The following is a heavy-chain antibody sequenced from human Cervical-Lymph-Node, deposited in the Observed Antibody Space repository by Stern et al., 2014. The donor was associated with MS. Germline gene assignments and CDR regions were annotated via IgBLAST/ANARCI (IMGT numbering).Heavy chain of an antibody. D-gene: IGHD3-10*01. CDR2: SIPIIGTA. Sequence: VQLVQSMAEVQKPGSSVKVSCRASGGTFSSSDISWVRQAPGQGLEWMGGSIPIIGTANYAQKSQGRVTITADESTSTDYMELSSLRSEDTAIYYCALGGFGHYFEYWGQGTLVTVSS. CDR1: GGTFSSSD. V-gene: IGHV1-69*01. CDR3: ALGGFGHYFEY. J-gene: IGHJ4*02.